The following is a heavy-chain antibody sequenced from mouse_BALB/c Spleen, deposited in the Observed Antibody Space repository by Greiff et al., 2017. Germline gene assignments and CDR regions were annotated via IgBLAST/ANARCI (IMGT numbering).Heavy chain of an antibody. V-gene: IGHV5-12-1*01. Sequence: EVKVVESGGGLVKPGGSLKLSCAASGFAFSSYDMSWVRQTPEKRLEWVAYISSGGGSTYYPDTVKGRFTISRDNAKNTLYLQMSSLKSEDTAIYYCARWLLPYYYAMDYWGQGTSVTVSS. CDR1: GFAFSSYD. D-gene: IGHD2-3*01. CDR2: ISSGGGST. CDR3: ARWLLPYYYAMDY. J-gene: IGHJ4*01.